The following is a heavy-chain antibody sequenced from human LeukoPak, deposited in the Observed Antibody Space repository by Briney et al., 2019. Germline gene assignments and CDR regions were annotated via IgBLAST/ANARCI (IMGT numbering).Heavy chain of an antibody. CDR3: ARESPYYYGAGSYYLSY. CDR2: ISSPGTTI. J-gene: IGHJ4*02. CDR1: GFTFSDYY. D-gene: IGHD3-10*01. V-gene: IGHV3-11*01. Sequence: GGSLRLSCAASGFTFSDYYMSWFRQAPGKGLEWISYISSPGTTILYADSVKGRFTTSKDNAKSSLYLQMNSLRAEDTAVYYCARESPYYYGAGSYYLSYWGQGTLVSVSS.